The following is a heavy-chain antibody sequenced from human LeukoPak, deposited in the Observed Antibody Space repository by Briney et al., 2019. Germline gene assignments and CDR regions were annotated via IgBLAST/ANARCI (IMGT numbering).Heavy chain of an antibody. V-gene: IGHV4-59*01. CDR2: IYASGST. J-gene: IGHJ5*02. CDR1: GGSISSYY. D-gene: IGHD1-26*01. Sequence: SETLSLTCTVSGGSISSYYWNWIRQPPGEGLEWIGNIYASGSTNYNPSLKSRVTISLDTSKDQFSLKLTSVTAADTAFYYCAKDWELGSWGQGTLVTVSS. CDR3: AKDWELGS.